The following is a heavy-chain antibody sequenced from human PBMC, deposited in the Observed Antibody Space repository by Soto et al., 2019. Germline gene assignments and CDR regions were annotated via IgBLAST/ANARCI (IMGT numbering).Heavy chain of an antibody. CDR3: ARRSSSSGVYYYGMDV. CDR1: GGSISSYY. V-gene: IGHV4-59*01. J-gene: IGHJ6*02. D-gene: IGHD6-6*01. Sequence: PSETLSLTCTVSGGSISSYYWSWIRQPPGKGLEWIGYIYYSGSTNYNPSLKSRVTISVDTSKNQFSLKLSSVTAADTAVYYCARRSSSSGVYYYGMDVWGQGTTVTVSS. CDR2: IYYSGST.